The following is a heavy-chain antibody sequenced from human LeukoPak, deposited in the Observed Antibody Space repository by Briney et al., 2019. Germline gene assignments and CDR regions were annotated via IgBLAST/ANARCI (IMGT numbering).Heavy chain of an antibody. CDR1: GFPLSSYA. CDR3: AKDHAIMIVVVTAVDY. CDR2: TSSSDAGT. D-gene: IGHD3-22*01. J-gene: IGHJ4*02. V-gene: IGHV3-23*01. Sequence: GGSLRLSCAVSGFPLSSYAMSWVRQAPGKGLEWVSATSSSDAGTYYADSVRGRFTISRDNSKNTLYLQMNSLRAEDTAVYYCAKDHAIMIVVVTAVDYWGQGTLVTVSS.